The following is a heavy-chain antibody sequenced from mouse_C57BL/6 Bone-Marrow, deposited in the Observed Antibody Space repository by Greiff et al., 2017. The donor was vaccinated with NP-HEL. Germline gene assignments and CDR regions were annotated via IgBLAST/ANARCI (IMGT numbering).Heavy chain of an antibody. CDR1: GYSFTGYF. CDR3: ARQEDYYGSSPYWYFDV. Sequence: VHVKQSGPELVKPGDSVKISCKASGYSFTGYFMNWVMQSHGKSLEWIGRINPYNGDTFYNQKFKGKATLTVDKSSSTAHMELRSLTSEDSAVYYCARQEDYYGSSPYWYFDVWGTGTTVTVSS. CDR2: INPYNGDT. J-gene: IGHJ1*03. D-gene: IGHD1-1*01. V-gene: IGHV1-20*01.